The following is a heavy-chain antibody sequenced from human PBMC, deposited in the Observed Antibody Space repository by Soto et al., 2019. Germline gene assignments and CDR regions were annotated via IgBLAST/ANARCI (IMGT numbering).Heavy chain of an antibody. V-gene: IGHV1-69*01. J-gene: IGHJ5*02. CDR3: AREAREQWLAYHWFDP. D-gene: IGHD6-19*01. CDR1: GGTFSSYA. Sequence: QVQLVQSGAEVKKPGASVKVSCKASGGTFSSYAVTWVRQAPGQGLEWMGEMNPIFATTNDAQKFQGRVTITADESTSTVYMELSRLTSEATAVYYCAREAREQWLAYHWFDPWGQGTLVTVSS. CDR2: MNPIFATT.